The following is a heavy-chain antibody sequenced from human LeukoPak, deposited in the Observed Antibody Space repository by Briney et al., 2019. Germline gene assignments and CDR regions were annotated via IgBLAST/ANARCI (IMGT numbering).Heavy chain of an antibody. CDR3: ARGVHFGAHMDV. CDR1: GASISSGGYS. V-gene: IGHV4-30-2*01. Sequence: PSETLSLTCAVSGASISSGGYSWSWIRQPPGKGLEWIGCIYHTGSTHYNPSLKSRVTISVDTSKNQFSLKLSSVTAADTAVYYCARGVHFGAHMDVWGQGTTVTVSS. D-gene: IGHD1-1*01. CDR2: IYHTGST. J-gene: IGHJ6*02.